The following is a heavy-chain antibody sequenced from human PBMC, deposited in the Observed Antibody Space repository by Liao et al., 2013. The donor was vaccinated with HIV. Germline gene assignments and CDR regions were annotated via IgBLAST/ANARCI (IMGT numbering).Heavy chain of an antibody. CDR1: GGSISSSSYS. Sequence: QLQLQESGPGLVKPSETLSLTCTVSGGSISSSSYSLGWIRQLPGKGLEWIGEINHSGSTNYNPSLKSRVTISVDTSKNQFSLKLSSVTAADTAVYYCAREAVSYNNNWYTEYYYYYMDVWGKGTTVTVSS. J-gene: IGHJ6*03. D-gene: IGHD6-13*01. CDR3: AREAVSYNNNWYTEYYYYYMDV. CDR2: INHSGST. V-gene: IGHV4-39*07.